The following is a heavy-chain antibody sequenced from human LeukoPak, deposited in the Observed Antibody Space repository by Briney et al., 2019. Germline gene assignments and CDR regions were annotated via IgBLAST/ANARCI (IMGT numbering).Heavy chain of an antibody. CDR1: GYTFTGYY. CDR2: INPNSGGT. J-gene: IGHJ4*02. D-gene: IGHD5-18*01. CDR3: ARSKDTAMVIQERTAFDY. Sequence: ASVKVSCKASGYTFTGYYMHWVRQAPGQGLEWMGWINPNSGGTNYAQKFQGRVTMTRDTSISTAYMELSRLRSDDTAVYYCARSKDTAMVIQERTAFDYWGQGTLVTVSS. V-gene: IGHV1-2*02.